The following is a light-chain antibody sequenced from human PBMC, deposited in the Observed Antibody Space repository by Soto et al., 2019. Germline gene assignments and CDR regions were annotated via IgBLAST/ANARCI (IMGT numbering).Light chain of an antibody. CDR1: TTISSW. J-gene: IGKJ1*01. V-gene: IGKV1-5*03. CDR3: QHYNCYSEA. Sequence: DIPMTQSPSTLSGSVGDRVTITGRDSTTISSWLAWYQQKPGKAPKLLIYKASTLKSGVPSRFSGSGSGTEFTLTISSLQPDDVATYYCQHYNCYSEAFGQGTKVELK. CDR2: KAS.